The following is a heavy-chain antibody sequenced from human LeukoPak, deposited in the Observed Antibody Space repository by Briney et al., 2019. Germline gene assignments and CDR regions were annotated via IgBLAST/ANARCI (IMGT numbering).Heavy chain of an antibody. Sequence: ASVKVSCKASGDTFTGYYMHWVRQAPGQGVEWMGWINPNSGGTKYKQIFRSRGTMTRDTSISTAYMELSRLRSDDTAVYYCARGVEYSDSPKDWYFDLWGRGTLVTVSS. D-gene: IGHD6-6*01. J-gene: IGHJ2*01. CDR1: GDTFTGYY. V-gene: IGHV1-2*02. CDR3: ARGVEYSDSPKDWYFDL. CDR2: INPNSGGT.